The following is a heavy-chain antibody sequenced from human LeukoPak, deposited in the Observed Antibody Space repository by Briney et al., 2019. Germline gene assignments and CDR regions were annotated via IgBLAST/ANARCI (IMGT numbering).Heavy chain of an antibody. V-gene: IGHV3-30*02. Sequence: GGSLRLSCAASGFTFSSYGMHWVRQAPGKGLEWVAFIRYDGSNKYYADSVKGRFTISRDNSKNTLYLQMNSLRAEDTAVYYCAKAGGYSSSWSLYYFDYWGQGTLVTVSS. CDR3: AKAGGYSSSWSLYYFDY. CDR1: GFTFSSYG. D-gene: IGHD6-13*01. J-gene: IGHJ4*02. CDR2: IRYDGSNK.